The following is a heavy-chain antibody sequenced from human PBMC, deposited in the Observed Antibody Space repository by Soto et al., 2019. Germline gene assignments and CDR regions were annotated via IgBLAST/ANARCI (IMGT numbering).Heavy chain of an antibody. Sequence: GGSLRLSCAASGFTFSSYGMHWVRQAPGKGLEWVAVIWYDGSNKYYADSVKGRFTISRDNSKNTLYLQMNSLRAEDTAVYYCARERSQTGTQYYYYYYDMDVWGQGTTVTVSS. D-gene: IGHD1-1*01. J-gene: IGHJ6*02. CDR2: IWYDGSNK. V-gene: IGHV3-33*01. CDR1: GFTFSSYG. CDR3: ARERSQTGTQYYYYYYDMDV.